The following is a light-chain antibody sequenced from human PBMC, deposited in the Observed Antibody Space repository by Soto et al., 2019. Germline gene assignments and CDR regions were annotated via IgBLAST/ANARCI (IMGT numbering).Light chain of an antibody. J-gene: IGLJ1*01. Sequence: QSALTQPASVTGSPGQSITISCTGTSSDDGGYNYVSWYQQHPGKAPKLMIYEVSNRPSGVSNRFSGSKSGNTASLTSSGLQAEDEADYYCSSYTSSSTLYVFGTGTKLTVL. CDR2: EVS. CDR3: SSYTSSSTLYV. CDR1: SSDDGGYNY. V-gene: IGLV2-14*01.